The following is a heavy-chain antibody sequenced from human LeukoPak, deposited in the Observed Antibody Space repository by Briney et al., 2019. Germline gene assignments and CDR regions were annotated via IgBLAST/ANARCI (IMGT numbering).Heavy chain of an antibody. D-gene: IGHD3-9*01. CDR3: ARDLVNYDILTGYFPFDY. Sequence: PGGSLRLSCAASGFTFSSYSMNWVRQAPGKGLEWVSSISSSSSYIYYADSVKGRFTISRDNAKNSLYLQMNSLRAEDTAVYYCARDLVNYDILTGYFPFDYWGQGTLVTVSS. CDR1: GFTFSSYS. J-gene: IGHJ4*02. CDR2: ISSSSSYI. V-gene: IGHV3-21*01.